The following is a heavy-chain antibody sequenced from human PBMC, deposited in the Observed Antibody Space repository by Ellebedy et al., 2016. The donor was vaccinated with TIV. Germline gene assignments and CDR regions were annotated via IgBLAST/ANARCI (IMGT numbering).Heavy chain of an antibody. CDR1: GFTFSNAW. CDR3: TTDGPGEYYDSSGPFDY. Sequence: PGGSLRLSCAASGFTFSNAWMNWVRQAPGKGLEWVGRIKSKTDGGTTDYAAPVKGRFTISRDDSKNTLYLQMNSLKTEDTAVYYCTTDGPGEYYDSSGPFDYWGQGTLVTVSS. J-gene: IGHJ4*02. D-gene: IGHD3-22*01. CDR2: IKSKTDGGTT. V-gene: IGHV3-15*07.